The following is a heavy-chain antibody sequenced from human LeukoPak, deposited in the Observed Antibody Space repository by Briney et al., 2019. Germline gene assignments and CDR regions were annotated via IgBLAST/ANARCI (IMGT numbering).Heavy chain of an antibody. V-gene: IGHV3-74*01. CDR1: GFTFSSYW. CDR3: ARGGSIAARPGDY. CDR2: INSDGSST. Sequence: GSLLLSCAASGFTFSSYWMHWVRQAPGKGLVWVSRINSDGSSTSYADSVKGRFTISRDNAKNTLYLQMNSLRAEDTAVYYCARGGSIAARPGDYWGQGTLVTVSS. J-gene: IGHJ4*02. D-gene: IGHD6-6*01.